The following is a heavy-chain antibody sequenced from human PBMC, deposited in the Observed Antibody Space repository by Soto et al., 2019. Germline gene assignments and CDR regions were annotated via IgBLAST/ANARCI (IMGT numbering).Heavy chain of an antibody. V-gene: IGHV1-69*06. Sequence: QVQLVQSGAEVKKPGSSVKVSCKASGGTFSSYAISWVRQAPGQGLEWMGGIVPIFGTANYAQKFQGRVTITEDKATSTAYMELSSMRSEDTAVYYCARGFGDYVRAYYYGMDVWGQGTTVTVSS. CDR2: IVPIFGTA. D-gene: IGHD4-17*01. CDR3: ARGFGDYVRAYYYGMDV. CDR1: GGTFSSYA. J-gene: IGHJ6*02.